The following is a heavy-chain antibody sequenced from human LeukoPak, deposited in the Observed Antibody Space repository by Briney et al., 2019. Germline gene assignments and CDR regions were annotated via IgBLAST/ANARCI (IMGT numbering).Heavy chain of an antibody. D-gene: IGHD3-9*01. CDR3: ARDGYLRYFDY. J-gene: IGHJ4*02. V-gene: IGHV4-39*07. CDR2: IYYSGST. Sequence: PSETLSLTCTVSGGSISSSSYYWGWIRQPPGKGLEWIGSIYYSGSTYYNPSLKSRVTISVDTSKNQFSLKLSSVTAADTAVYYCARDGYLRYFDYWGQGTLVTVSS. CDR1: GGSISSSSYY.